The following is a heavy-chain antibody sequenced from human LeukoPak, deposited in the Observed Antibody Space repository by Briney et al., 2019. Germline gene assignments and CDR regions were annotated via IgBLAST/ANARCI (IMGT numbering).Heavy chain of an antibody. J-gene: IGHJ4*02. D-gene: IGHD3-22*01. CDR3: ARYYDYDSRGYYYYFDY. CDR2: ISSSSSYI. Sequence: GGSLRLFCAASGFTFSSYSMNWVRQAPGKGLEGVSYISSSSSYIYYADSVKGRFTISRDNAKNSLYLQMNSLRAEDTALYYCARYYDYDSRGYYYYFDYWGQGTLVTVSS. CDR1: GFTFSSYS. V-gene: IGHV3-21*05.